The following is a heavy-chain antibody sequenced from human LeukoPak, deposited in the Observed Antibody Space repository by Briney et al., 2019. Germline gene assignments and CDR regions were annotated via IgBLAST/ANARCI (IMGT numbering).Heavy chain of an antibody. CDR1: GYSISSGYY. J-gene: IGHJ3*02. CDR2: IYHSGST. Sequence: SETLSLTCAVSGYSISSGYYWGWIRQPPGKGLEWIGSIYHSGSTYYNPSLKSRVTISVDTSKNQFSLELSSVTAADTAVYYCARLWELWAFDIWGQGTMVTVSS. V-gene: IGHV4-38-2*01. D-gene: IGHD1-26*01. CDR3: ARLWELWAFDI.